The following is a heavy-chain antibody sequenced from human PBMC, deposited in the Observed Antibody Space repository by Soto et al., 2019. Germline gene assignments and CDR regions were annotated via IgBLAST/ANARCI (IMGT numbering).Heavy chain of an antibody. CDR1: GFTFGDYA. J-gene: IGHJ4*02. CDR3: TRKIDIAAAGPGIDY. CDR2: IRSKAYGGTT. D-gene: IGHD6-13*01. Sequence: GGSLRLSCTASGFTFGDYAMSWFRQAPGKGLEWVGFIRSKAYGGTTEYAASVKGRFTISRDDSKSIAYLQMNSLKTEDTAVYYCTRKIDIAAAGPGIDYWGQGTLVTVSS. V-gene: IGHV3-49*03.